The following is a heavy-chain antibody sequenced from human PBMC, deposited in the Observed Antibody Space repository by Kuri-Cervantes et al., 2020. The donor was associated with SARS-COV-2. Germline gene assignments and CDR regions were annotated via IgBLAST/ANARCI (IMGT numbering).Heavy chain of an antibody. CDR3: ARGSPPVGGYHNWFDP. Sequence: SETLSLTCTVSGGSISSYCWSWIRQPPGKGLEWIGYIYYSGSTNYNPSLKSRVTISVDTSKNQFSLKLSSVTAADTAVYYCARGSPPVGGYHNWFDPWGQGTLVTVSS. CDR2: IYYSGST. CDR1: GGSISSYC. D-gene: IGHD1-26*01. V-gene: IGHV4-59*08. J-gene: IGHJ5*02.